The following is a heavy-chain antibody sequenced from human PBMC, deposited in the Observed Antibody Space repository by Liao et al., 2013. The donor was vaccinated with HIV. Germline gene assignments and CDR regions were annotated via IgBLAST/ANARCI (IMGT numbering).Heavy chain of an antibody. CDR1: GGSISSSSYY. CDR3: ARGFFYXNTALFDY. Sequence: QLQLQESGPGLVKPSETLSLTCTVSGGSISSSSYYWGWIRQPPGKGLEWIGSIYYSGSTYYNPSLKSRVTISVDTSKNQFSLKLSSVTAADTAVYYCARGFFYXNTALFDYWGQGTLVTVSS. CDR2: IYYSGST. D-gene: IGHD3-3*01. J-gene: IGHJ4*02. V-gene: IGHV4-39*07.